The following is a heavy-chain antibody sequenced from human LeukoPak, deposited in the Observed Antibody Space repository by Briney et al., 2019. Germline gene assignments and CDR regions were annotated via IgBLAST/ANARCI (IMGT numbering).Heavy chain of an antibody. Sequence: GGSLRLSCAASGFTFSSYAMSWVRQAPGKGLEWVSAISGSGGSTYYADSVKGRFTISRDNSKNTLYLQMNSLRAEDTAVYYCAKVNDWGSSWTLVDYWGQGTLVTVSS. V-gene: IGHV3-23*01. D-gene: IGHD6-13*01. CDR1: GFTFSSYA. CDR2: ISGSGGST. CDR3: AKVNDWGSSWTLVDY. J-gene: IGHJ4*02.